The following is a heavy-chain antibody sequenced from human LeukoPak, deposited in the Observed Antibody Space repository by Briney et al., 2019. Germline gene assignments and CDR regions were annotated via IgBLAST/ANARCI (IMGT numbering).Heavy chain of an antibody. J-gene: IGHJ4*02. V-gene: IGHV1-46*04. CDR3: ARGISMVRGVIPTPFGY. CDR2: INPSGGSA. CDR1: GYTFTNYY. D-gene: IGHD3-10*01. Sequence: ASVKVSCKASGYTFTNYYIHWVRLAPGQGFEWMGIINPSGGSANYAQRLQGRVTMTRDTSTSAVYMELSSLRSEDTAVYYCARGISMVRGVIPTPFGYWGQGTLVTVSS.